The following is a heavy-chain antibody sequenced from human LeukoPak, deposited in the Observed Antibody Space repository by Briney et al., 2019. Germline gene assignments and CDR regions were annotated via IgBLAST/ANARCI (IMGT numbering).Heavy chain of an antibody. CDR3: ARDLDYDYVWGSYRQKSNWFDP. J-gene: IGHJ5*02. Sequence: ASVKVPCKASGYTFTSYAMNWVRQAPGQGLEWMGWINTNTGNPTYAQGFTGRFVFSLDTSVSTAYLQISSLKAEDTAVYYCARDLDYDYVWGSYRQKSNWFDPWGQGTLVTVSS. CDR1: GYTFTSYA. D-gene: IGHD3-16*02. V-gene: IGHV7-4-1*02. CDR2: INTNTGNP.